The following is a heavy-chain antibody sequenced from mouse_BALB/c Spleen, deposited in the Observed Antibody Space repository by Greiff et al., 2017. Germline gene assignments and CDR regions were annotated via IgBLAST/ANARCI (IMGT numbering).Heavy chain of an antibody. CDR1: GYTFTDYN. CDR2: INPNNGGT. Sequence: VQLQQSGPELVKPGASVKIPCKASGYTFTDYNMDWVKQSHGKSLEWIGDINPNNGGTIYNQKFKGKATLTVDKSSSTAYMELRSLTSEDTAVYYCARSALYEQGNAMDYWGQGTSVTVSS. V-gene: IGHV1-18*01. D-gene: IGHD1-1*01. J-gene: IGHJ4*01. CDR3: ARSALYEQGNAMDY.